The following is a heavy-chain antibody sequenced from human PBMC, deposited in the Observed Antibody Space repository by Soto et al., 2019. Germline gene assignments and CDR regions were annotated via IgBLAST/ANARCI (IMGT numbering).Heavy chain of an antibody. J-gene: IGHJ4*02. CDR1: GGSISSSSYY. D-gene: IGHD6-6*01. V-gene: IGHV4-39*01. CDR2: IYYSGST. CDR3: ARLPARAYYFDY. Sequence: KTSETLSLTCTISGGSISSSSYYWGWIRQPPGKGLEWIGSIYYSGSTYYNPSLKSRVTISVDTSKNQFSLKLSSVTAADTAVYYCARLPARAYYFDYWGQGTLVTVSS.